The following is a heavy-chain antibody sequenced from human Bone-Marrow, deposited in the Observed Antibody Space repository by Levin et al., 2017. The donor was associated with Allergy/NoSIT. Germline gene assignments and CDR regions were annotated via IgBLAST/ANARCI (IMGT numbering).Heavy chain of an antibody. V-gene: IGHV3-49*03. CDR3: TREDYGGNRNPRGFDY. CDR2: IRSKAYGGTT. CDR1: GFTFGDYA. D-gene: IGHD4-23*01. J-gene: IGHJ4*02. Sequence: PGGSLRLSCTASGFTFGDYAMSWFRQAPGKGLEWVGFIRSKAYGGTTEYAASVKGRFTISRDDSKSIAYLQMNSLKTEDTAVYYCTREDYGGNRNPRGFDYWGQGTLVTVSS.